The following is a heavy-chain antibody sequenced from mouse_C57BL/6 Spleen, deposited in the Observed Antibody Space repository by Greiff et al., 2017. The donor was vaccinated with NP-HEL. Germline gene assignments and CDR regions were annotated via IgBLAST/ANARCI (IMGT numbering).Heavy chain of an antibody. D-gene: IGHD2-2*01. CDR1: GFTFSSYT. CDR2: ISGGGGNT. Sequence: EVQVVESGGGLVKPGGSLKLSCAASGFTFSSYTMSWVRQTPEKRLEWVATISGGGGNTYYPDSVKGRFTISRVNAKNTLYLQMSSLRSEDTALYYCARQLVLYAMDYWGQGTSVTVSS. J-gene: IGHJ4*01. V-gene: IGHV5-9*01. CDR3: ARQLVLYAMDY.